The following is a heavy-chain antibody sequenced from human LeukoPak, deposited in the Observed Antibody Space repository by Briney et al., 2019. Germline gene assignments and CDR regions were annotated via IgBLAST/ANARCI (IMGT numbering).Heavy chain of an antibody. J-gene: IGHJ4*02. Sequence: ASVKVSCKASGYTFTSYDINWVRQATGQGLEWMGWMNPNSGNTGYAQKFQGRVTITRNTSISTAYMELSSLRSEDTAVYYCAREGGSYSTFDYWGQGTLVTVSS. D-gene: IGHD1-26*01. CDR1: GYTFTSYD. V-gene: IGHV1-8*03. CDR3: AREGGSYSTFDY. CDR2: MNPNSGNT.